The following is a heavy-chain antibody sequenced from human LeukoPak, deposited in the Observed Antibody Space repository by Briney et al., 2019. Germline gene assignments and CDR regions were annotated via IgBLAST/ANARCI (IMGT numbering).Heavy chain of an antibody. CDR3: AKGANYYGSGSYHDY. CDR1: GFTFSSYA. Sequence: EGSLRLSCAASGFTFSSYAMNWVRQAPGKGLEWVSSISSSSSYIYYADSVKGRFTISRDNAKNSLYLQMNSLRAEDTAVYYCAKGANYYGSGSYHDYWGQGTLVTLSS. J-gene: IGHJ4*02. V-gene: IGHV3-21*01. D-gene: IGHD3-10*01. CDR2: ISSSSSYI.